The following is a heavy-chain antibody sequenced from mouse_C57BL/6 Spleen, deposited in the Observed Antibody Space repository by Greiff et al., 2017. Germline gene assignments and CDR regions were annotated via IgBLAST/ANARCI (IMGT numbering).Heavy chain of an antibody. D-gene: IGHD1-1*01. J-gene: IGHJ2*01. V-gene: IGHV2-6-1*01. CDR1: GFSLTSYG. CDR3: ARHSHYYGSSLDY. CDR2: IWSDGST. Sequence: VQLQQSGPGLVAPSQSLSITCTVSGFSLTSYGVHWVRQPPGKGLEWLVVIWSDGSTTYNSALKSRLSISKDNSKSQVFLKMNSLQTDDTAMYYCARHSHYYGSSLDYWGQGTTLTVSS.